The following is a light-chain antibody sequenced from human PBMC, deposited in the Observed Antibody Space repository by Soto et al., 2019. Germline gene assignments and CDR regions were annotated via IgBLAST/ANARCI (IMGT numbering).Light chain of an antibody. CDR3: QLSYKTPQT. Sequence: DIQMTQSPSSLSASIGDRVTITCRATESISMYLSWYQRKPGKAPNLLIYTASRLQTGVPSRFRGSGSGTDFTLTISSLQPEDYAIYYCQLSYKTPQTFGQGTKVDI. CDR1: ESISMY. CDR2: TAS. V-gene: IGKV1-39*01. J-gene: IGKJ1*01.